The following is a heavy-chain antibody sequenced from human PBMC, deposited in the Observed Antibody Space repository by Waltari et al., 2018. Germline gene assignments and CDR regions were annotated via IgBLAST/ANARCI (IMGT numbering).Heavy chain of an antibody. V-gene: IGHV4-4*02. J-gene: IGHJ4*02. Sequence: QVQLQESGPGLVKPSGTLSLTCAVSGASISNNNWWSWVRQSPGKGLEGIGEVHHTGNTNYNPSLKSRVTMSVDKYKNQFSLKLNSVTAADTAVYYCARDTSTVTTDLFDSWGRGTLVSV. CDR3: ARDTSTVTTDLFDS. D-gene: IGHD4-17*01. CDR1: GASISNNNW. CDR2: VHHTGNT.